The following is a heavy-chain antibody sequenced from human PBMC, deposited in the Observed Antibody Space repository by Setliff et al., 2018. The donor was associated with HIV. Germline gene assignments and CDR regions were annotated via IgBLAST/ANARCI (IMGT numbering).Heavy chain of an antibody. Sequence: SETLSLTCAVSGYSISSGYYWDWIRQPPGKGLEWIGSIYYSVTTYYNPSLKSRVTISVDTSKNQFSLKLNSVTAADTAVYYCARHQYYNFWSGFDYWGQGTLVTVS. CDR3: ARHQYYNFWSGFDY. J-gene: IGHJ4*02. V-gene: IGHV4-38-2*01. CDR2: IYYSVTT. CDR1: GYSISSGYY. D-gene: IGHD3-3*01.